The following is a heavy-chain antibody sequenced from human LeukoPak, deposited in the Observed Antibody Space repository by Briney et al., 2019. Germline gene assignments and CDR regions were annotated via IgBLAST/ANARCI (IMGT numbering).Heavy chain of an antibody. V-gene: IGHV3-21*01. Sequence: KPGGSLRLSCAASGFTFSSYAMNWVRQAPGKGLEWVSSISSSSSSINYADSVKGRFTISRDNAQNSLYLQMNSLRAEDTCVYYCVRDGWLDQWGQGTLVTVSS. CDR2: ISSSSSSI. D-gene: IGHD6-19*01. J-gene: IGHJ4*02. CDR1: GFTFSSYA. CDR3: VRDGWLDQ.